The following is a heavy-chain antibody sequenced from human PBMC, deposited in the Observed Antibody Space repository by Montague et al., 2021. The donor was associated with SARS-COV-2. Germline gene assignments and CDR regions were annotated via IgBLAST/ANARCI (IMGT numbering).Heavy chain of an antibody. J-gene: IGHJ6*02. CDR2: TYYRSKWYN. CDR1: GDSVSSNSAA. Sequence: CAISGDSVSSNSAAWNWIRQSPSRGLEWLGRTYYRSKWYNDCAVSVKSRITINPDTSKNQFSLQLNSVTPEDTAVYYCARQPLGYDFVYYYYDMDVWGQGTTVTVSS. V-gene: IGHV6-1*01. D-gene: IGHD3-3*01. CDR3: ARQPLGYDFVYYYYDMDV.